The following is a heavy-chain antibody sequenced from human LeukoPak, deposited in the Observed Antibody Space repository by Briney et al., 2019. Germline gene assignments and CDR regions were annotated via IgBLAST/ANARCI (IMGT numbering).Heavy chain of an antibody. CDR3: ASLPRDYFDY. CDR1: GGTFSSYA. Sequence: GASVKVSCKASGGTFSSYAISWVRQAPGQGLEWMGGIIPIFGTANYAQKFQGRVTITADESTSTAYVELSSLRSEDTAVYYCASLPRDYFDYWGQGTLVTVSS. J-gene: IGHJ4*02. CDR2: IIPIFGTA. V-gene: IGHV1-69*13. D-gene: IGHD3-10*01.